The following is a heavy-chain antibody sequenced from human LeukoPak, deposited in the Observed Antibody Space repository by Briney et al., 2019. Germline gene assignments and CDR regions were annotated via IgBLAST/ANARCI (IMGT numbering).Heavy chain of an antibody. CDR3: AKDPNGDYVGAFDS. V-gene: IGHV3-23*01. J-gene: IGHJ3*02. CDR1: GFTFSSYA. Sequence: GGSLRLSCAASGFTFSSYAMSWVRQAPGKGLEWVSAISGSGGSTYYADSVKGRFTISRDNSKNTLYLQMNSLRAEDAALYYCAKDPNGDYVGAFDSWGQGTTVIVSS. CDR2: ISGSGGST. D-gene: IGHD4-17*01.